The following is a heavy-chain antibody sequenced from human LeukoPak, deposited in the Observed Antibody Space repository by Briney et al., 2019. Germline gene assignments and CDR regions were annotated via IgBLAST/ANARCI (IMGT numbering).Heavy chain of an antibody. V-gene: IGHV3-23*01. Sequence: GGSLILSCAVSGFTFSSYAMSWVRQAPGRGLEWVSGISASGGSTYYADSVKGRFTIFRDNSKNTLNLQMNSLRAEDTAVYYCAKDPNGDYVGAFDMRGQGTLVTVSS. D-gene: IGHD4-17*01. J-gene: IGHJ3*02. CDR2: ISASGGST. CDR1: GFTFSSYA. CDR3: AKDPNGDYVGAFDM.